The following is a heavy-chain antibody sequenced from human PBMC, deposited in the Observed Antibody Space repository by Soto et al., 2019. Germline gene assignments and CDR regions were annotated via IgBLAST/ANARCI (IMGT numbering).Heavy chain of an antibody. CDR2: INNDGSTI. CDR3: ARSQGWFDP. CDR1: GFTFSNHW. Sequence: GGSLRLSCAASGFTFSNHWMHWVRQAPGKGLVWVSRINNDGSTISYADSVKGRFTISRDNAKNTLYLQMNSLRAEDTAVYYCARSQGWFDPWGQGTLVTVSS. J-gene: IGHJ5*02. V-gene: IGHV3-74*01.